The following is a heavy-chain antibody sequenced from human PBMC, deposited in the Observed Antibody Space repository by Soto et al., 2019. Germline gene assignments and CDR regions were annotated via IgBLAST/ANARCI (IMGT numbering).Heavy chain of an antibody. D-gene: IGHD5-12*01. J-gene: IGHJ4*02. CDR1: GFTFSNYV. Sequence: GSLRLSCAASGFTFSNYVMNWVRQAPGKGLEWVSYISGSSGTIYYLASVKGRFTISRDNAKNSLYLQMNSLRDEDTAVYYCTRAKTDGYNFDYWGQGTLVTVSS. CDR2: ISGSSGTI. CDR3: TRAKTDGYNFDY. V-gene: IGHV3-48*02.